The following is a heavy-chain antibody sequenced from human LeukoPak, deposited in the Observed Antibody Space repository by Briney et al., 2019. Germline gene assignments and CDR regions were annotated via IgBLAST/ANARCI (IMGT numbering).Heavy chain of an antibody. Sequence: GGSLRLSCAASGFTFSTYAMHWARQGPGQGLEYIASIRNNGDTTFYATSVKGRLTISRDNSMETLFLQMDRLRVDDTGVYFCVRDLGTDFYGFSDDWGQGTLVIVSS. CDR3: VRDLGTDFYGFSDD. J-gene: IGHJ4*02. CDR2: IRNNGDTT. D-gene: IGHD2/OR15-2a*01. V-gene: IGHV3-64*01. CDR1: GFTFSTYA.